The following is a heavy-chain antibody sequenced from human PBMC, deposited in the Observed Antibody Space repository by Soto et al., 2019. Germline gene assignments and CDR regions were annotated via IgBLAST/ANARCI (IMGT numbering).Heavy chain of an antibody. CDR1: GYTFSNYG. D-gene: IGHD6-13*01. CDR2: ISGYNGNT. V-gene: IGHV1-18*01. Sequence: QVQLVQSGSEVKKPGASVTFSCTAAGYTFSNYGISWVRQAPGQGPEWIGWISGYNGNTNYAQTLHGRVTMTTDTSRSTAYRDLRCLISYFPALCFFERGGSSWSAEYYQYWGQGTLVIVSS. J-gene: IGHJ1*01. CDR3: ERGGSSWSAEYYQY.